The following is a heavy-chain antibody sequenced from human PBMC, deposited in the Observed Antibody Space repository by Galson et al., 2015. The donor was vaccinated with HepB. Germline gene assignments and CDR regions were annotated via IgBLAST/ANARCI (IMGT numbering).Heavy chain of an antibody. Sequence: SVKVSCKASGGTFSSYTISWVRQAPGQGLEWMGRIIPILGIANYAQKFQGRVTITADKSTSTAYMELSSLKSEDTAMYYCARGSSGWYYFDYWGQGTLVTVSS. J-gene: IGHJ4*02. D-gene: IGHD6-19*01. V-gene: IGHV1-69*02. CDR3: ARGSSGWYYFDY. CDR1: GGTFSSYT. CDR2: IIPILGIA.